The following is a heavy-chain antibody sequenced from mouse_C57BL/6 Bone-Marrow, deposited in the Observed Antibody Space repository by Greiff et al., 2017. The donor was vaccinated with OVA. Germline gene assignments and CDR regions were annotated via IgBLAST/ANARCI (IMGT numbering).Heavy chain of an antibody. J-gene: IGHJ2*01. CDR2: ISDGGSYT. Sequence: EVQLVESGGGLVKPGGSLKLSCAASGFTFSSYAMSWVRQTPEKRLEWVATISDGGSYTYYPDNVKGRFTISRDNVKNNLYLQMSHLKSEDTAMYYCASFKYYFDYWGQGTTLTVSS. CDR1: GFTFSSYA. V-gene: IGHV5-4*01. CDR3: ASFKYYFDY.